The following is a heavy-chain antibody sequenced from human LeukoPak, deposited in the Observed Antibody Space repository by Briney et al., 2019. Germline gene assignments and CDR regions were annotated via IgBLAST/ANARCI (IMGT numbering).Heavy chain of an antibody. Sequence: GGSLRLSCAASGFTFGNFGMHWVRQAPGKGLEWVAFIQFDGSSKYFADSVKGRFTVSRDNSKNTLYLQMNSLRGEDTAVYYFAEGLVFRENRYFDYWGQGTLVTVSS. CDR2: IQFDGSSK. V-gene: IGHV3-30*02. J-gene: IGHJ4*02. D-gene: IGHD2-8*01. CDR3: AEGLVFRENRYFDY. CDR1: GFTFGNFG.